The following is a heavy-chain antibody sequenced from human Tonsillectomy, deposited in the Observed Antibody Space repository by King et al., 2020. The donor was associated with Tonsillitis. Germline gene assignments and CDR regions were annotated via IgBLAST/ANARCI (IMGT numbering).Heavy chain of an antibody. CDR3: AKEEVGFDY. V-gene: IGHV3-30*18. CDR2: ISYDGSDK. J-gene: IGHJ4*02. CDR1: GFTFSSYG. Sequence: VQLVESGGGVVQPGRSLRLSCAASGFTFSSYGMHWVRQAPGKGREWVAIISYDGSDKYYADSVKGRFTIPRDNSKNTLYLQMNSLRAEDAAVYYCAKEEVGFDYWGQGTLVTVSS.